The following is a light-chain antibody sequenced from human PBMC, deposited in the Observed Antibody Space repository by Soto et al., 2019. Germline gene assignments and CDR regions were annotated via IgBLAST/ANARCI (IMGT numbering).Light chain of an antibody. J-gene: IGLJ1*01. CDR1: SSNIGSNY. CDR3: AVWDDSLSGRYV. Sequence: QSVLTQPPSASGTPGQRVTISCSGSSSNIGSNYVYWYQQLPGTAPKLLIYRDNRRPSGVPDRFSGSKSGTSASLAISGLRSEDEADYYCAVWDDSLSGRYVFGTGTKVTVL. CDR2: RDN. V-gene: IGLV1-47*01.